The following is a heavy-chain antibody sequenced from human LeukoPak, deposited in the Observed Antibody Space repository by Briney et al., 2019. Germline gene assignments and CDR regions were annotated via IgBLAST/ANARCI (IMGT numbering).Heavy chain of an antibody. D-gene: IGHD3-22*01. V-gene: IGHV3-23*01. J-gene: IGHJ2*01. Sequence: GGSLRLSCAASGFTFSSYAMSWVRQAPGKGLEWVSAISGSGGSTYYADSVKGRFTISRDNSKNTLYLQMNSLRAEDTAVYYCADSPHDSSGYSNWYFDLWGRGTLVTVSS. CDR3: ADSPHDSSGYSNWYFDL. CDR2: ISGSGGST. CDR1: GFTFSSYA.